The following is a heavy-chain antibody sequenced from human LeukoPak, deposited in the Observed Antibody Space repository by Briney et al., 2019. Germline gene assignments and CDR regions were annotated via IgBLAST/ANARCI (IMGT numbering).Heavy chain of an antibody. CDR1: GGTFSSYA. CDR2: IIPILGIA. CDR3: ASHYDSSGYWAL. V-gene: IGHV1-69*04. J-gene: IGHJ4*02. Sequence: SVKVSCKASGGTFSSYAISWVRQAPGQGLEWMGRIIPILGIANYAQKFQGRVTITADNSTSTAYMELSSLRSEDTAVYYCASHYDSSGYWALWGQGTLVTVSS. D-gene: IGHD3-22*01.